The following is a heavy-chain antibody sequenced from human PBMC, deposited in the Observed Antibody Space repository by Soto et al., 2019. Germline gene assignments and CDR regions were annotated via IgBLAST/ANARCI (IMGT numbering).Heavy chain of an antibody. J-gene: IGHJ5*02. D-gene: IGHD6-13*01. CDR1: GYTFTSYG. CDR2: INAANGDT. Sequence: ASVKVSCKASGYTFTSYGIHWVRQAPGQRLEWMGWINAANGDTKYSPKFQGRVTITRDTSASTAHMELSSLRSEDTAVYYCVRRHVSATGIDWFDPRGPGTWVTVS. CDR3: VRRHVSATGIDWFDP. V-gene: IGHV1-3*01.